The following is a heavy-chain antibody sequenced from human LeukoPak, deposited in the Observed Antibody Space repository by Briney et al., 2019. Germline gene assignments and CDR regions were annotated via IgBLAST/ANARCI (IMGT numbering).Heavy chain of an antibody. CDR2: IYYSGST. CDR3: ARHDRNSGRYYDFDY. Sequence: SETLSLTCTVSGGSISSYYWSWIRQPPGKGLEWIGYIYYSGSTKYNPSLKSRVTISVDTSKNQSSLKLTSVTAADTAVYYCARHDRNSGRYYDFDYWGQGTLVTVSS. V-gene: IGHV4-59*08. J-gene: IGHJ4*02. CDR1: GGSISSYY. D-gene: IGHD1-26*01.